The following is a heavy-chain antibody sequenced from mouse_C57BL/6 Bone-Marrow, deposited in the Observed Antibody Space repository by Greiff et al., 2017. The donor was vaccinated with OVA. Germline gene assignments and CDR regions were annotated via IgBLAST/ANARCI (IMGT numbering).Heavy chain of an antibody. CDR3: ARSCDDYDRDYFDY. V-gene: IGHV1-82*01. D-gene: IGHD2-4*01. Sequence: VKLQESGPELVKPGASVKISCKASGYAFSSSWMNWVKQRPGKGLEWIGRIYPGDGDTNYNGKFKGKATLTADKSSSTAYMQLSSLTSEDSAVSICARSCDDYDRDYFDYWGQGTTLTVSS. J-gene: IGHJ2*01. CDR1: GYAFSSSW. CDR2: IYPGDGDT.